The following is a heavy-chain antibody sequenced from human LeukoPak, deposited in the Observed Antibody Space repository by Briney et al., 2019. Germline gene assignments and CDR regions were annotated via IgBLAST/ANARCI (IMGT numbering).Heavy chain of an antibody. Sequence: ASVKVSCKTSGYTFTDYYFYWLRLAPGQGLEWMAWIYPNSGATRYAQKFQGRITVTRDTSISTAYTELRTLTPDDTAVYYCARDGDAVMVDFDYWGQGTLVTVSS. CDR2: IYPNSGAT. V-gene: IGHV1-2*02. D-gene: IGHD5-18*01. J-gene: IGHJ4*02. CDR3: ARDGDAVMVDFDY. CDR1: GYTFTDYY.